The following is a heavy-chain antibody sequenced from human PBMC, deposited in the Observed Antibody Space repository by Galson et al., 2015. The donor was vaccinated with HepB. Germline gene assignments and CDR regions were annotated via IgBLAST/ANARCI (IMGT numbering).Heavy chain of an antibody. V-gene: IGHV3-21*01. CDR2: ISSDGDYI. CDR3: ARNWQSFDY. J-gene: IGHJ4*02. D-gene: IGHD1-1*01. Sequence: SLRLSCAASGFTFSDYWMNWVRQAPGKGLEWVSSISSDGDYIYYLDSVKGRFTISRDNPKSSLYLQMNSLRAEDTAVYYCARNWQSFDYWGQGTLVTISS. CDR1: GFTFSDYW.